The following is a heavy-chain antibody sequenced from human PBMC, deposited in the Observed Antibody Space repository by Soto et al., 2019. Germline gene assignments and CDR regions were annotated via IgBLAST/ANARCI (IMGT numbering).Heavy chain of an antibody. CDR3: GRAKTGVAAAGSYNWFDP. CDR2: ISAYNGNT. Sequence: QVQLVQSGAEVKKPGASVKVSCKASGYTFTSYGISWVRQAPGQGLEWMGWISAYNGNTNYAQKLQGRVTMTTETSTSKAYMEVRSLRFDDTGVYYCGRAKTGVAAAGSYNWFDPWGQGTLVTVSS. D-gene: IGHD6-13*01. V-gene: IGHV1-18*01. CDR1: GYTFTSYG. J-gene: IGHJ5*02.